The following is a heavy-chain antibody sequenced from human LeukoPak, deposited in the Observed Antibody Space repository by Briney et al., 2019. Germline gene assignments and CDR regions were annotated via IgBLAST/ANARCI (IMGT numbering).Heavy chain of an antibody. Sequence: PGGSLQISCKGSGSSFTSYWIGGGRQVPGKGLEGRGIIYPGDSDTRYSPSFQGQVTISADKPISTAYLQWSSLKASDTAMYYCARHGYDSSGYDTYYFDYWGQGTLVTVSS. CDR1: GSSFTSYW. V-gene: IGHV5-51*01. J-gene: IGHJ4*02. D-gene: IGHD3-22*01. CDR3: ARHGYDSSGYDTYYFDY. CDR2: IYPGDSDT.